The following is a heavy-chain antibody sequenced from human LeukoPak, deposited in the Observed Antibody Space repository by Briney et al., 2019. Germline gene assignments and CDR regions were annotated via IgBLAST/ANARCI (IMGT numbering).Heavy chain of an antibody. CDR1: KFIFSNYD. D-gene: IGHD4-23*01. V-gene: IGHV3-48*02. Sequence: GGSLRLSCAASKFIFSNYDMNWVRQAPGKGLEWVSYISSISSSMSYADSVKGRCTISRDNAKNSLSLQMNSLRDEDTAVYYCAKGRGDHGGPFDIWGQGTMVTVSS. CDR3: AKGRGDHGGPFDI. J-gene: IGHJ3*02. CDR2: ISSISSSM.